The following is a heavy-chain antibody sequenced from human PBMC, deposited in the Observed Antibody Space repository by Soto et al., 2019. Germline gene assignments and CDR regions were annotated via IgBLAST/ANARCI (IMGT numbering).Heavy chain of an antibody. Sequence: PGGSLRLSCAASGFTFSSYAMSWVRQAPGKGLEWVSAISGSGGSTYYADSVKGRFTISRDNSKNTLYLQMNSLRAEDTAVYYCANDPRIAVADTNVDYWGQGTLVTVSS. D-gene: IGHD6-19*01. V-gene: IGHV3-23*01. J-gene: IGHJ4*02. CDR3: ANDPRIAVADTNVDY. CDR2: ISGSGGST. CDR1: GFTFSSYA.